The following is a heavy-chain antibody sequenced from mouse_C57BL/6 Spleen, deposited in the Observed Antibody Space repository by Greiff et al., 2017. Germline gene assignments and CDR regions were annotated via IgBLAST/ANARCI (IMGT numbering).Heavy chain of an antibody. Sequence: QVQLQQPGAELVKPGASVKMSCKASGYTFTSYWITWVKQRPGQGLAWIGEIYPGSGNTNYNEKLKSKATLTVDTSSSTAYMQLSSLTSEDSAVYYCARGAYDYSYAMDYWGKGTSVTVSS. CDR3: ARGAYDYSYAMDY. V-gene: IGHV1-55*01. CDR2: IYPGSGNT. D-gene: IGHD2-4*01. CDR1: GYTFTSYW. J-gene: IGHJ4*01.